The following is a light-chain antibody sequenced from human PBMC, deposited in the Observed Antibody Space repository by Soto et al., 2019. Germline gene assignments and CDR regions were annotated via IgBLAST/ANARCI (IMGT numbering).Light chain of an antibody. CDR2: GAS. V-gene: IGKV3-20*01. Sequence: EIVLTQSPGTLSLSPGERDTLSCRASQSVTTSYLAWYQRKPGQAPRLLIYGASSRATGIPNRFSGSGSGTDFTLTISRLEPEDCAVYYCQHYGSSPRFGQGTKVEIK. CDR3: QHYGSSPR. J-gene: IGKJ1*01. CDR1: QSVTTSY.